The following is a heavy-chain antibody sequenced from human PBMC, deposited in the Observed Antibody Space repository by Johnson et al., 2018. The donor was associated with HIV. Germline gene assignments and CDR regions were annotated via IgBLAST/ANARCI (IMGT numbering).Heavy chain of an antibody. CDR2: INWNSGSI. CDR3: AKAWELLGRRAALDI. D-gene: IGHD1-26*01. Sequence: APWKGLEWVSGINWNSGSIGYADSVKGRFTISRDNAKNSLYLQMNTLRAEDTAVYYCAKAWELLGRRAALDIWGQGTMVTVSS. J-gene: IGHJ3*02. V-gene: IGHV3-20*03.